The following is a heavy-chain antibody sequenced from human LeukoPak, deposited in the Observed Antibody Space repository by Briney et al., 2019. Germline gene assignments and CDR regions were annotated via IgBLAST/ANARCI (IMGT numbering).Heavy chain of an antibody. V-gene: IGHV1-2*02. CDR3: ARDGNYYGSGSYTDY. Sequence: VSVKVSCKTSGYTFTGYYIHWVRQAPGQGLEWMGWINPNSGDTNYARRFQGRVTMTRDTSINTAYMEVSRLRSDDTAVYYCARDGNYYGSGSYTDYWGQGTLVTVSS. CDR1: GYTFTGYY. D-gene: IGHD3-10*01. J-gene: IGHJ4*02. CDR2: INPNSGDT.